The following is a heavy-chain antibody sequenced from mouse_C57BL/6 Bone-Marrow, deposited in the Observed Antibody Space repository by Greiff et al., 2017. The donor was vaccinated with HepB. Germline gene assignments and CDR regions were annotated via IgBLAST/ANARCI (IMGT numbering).Heavy chain of an antibody. Sequence: QVQLLQSGAELMKPGASVKLSCKATGYTFTGYWIEWVQQRPEHGLEWIGEILPGSGSTNYNEKFKGKSTFTADTSSNTAYMQLSSLTTEDSAIYDWARCWGGDYWYFDVWGTGTTVTVSS. J-gene: IGHJ1*03. V-gene: IGHV1-9*01. CDR3: ARCWGGDYWYFDV. D-gene: IGHD2-13*01. CDR1: GYTFTGYW. CDR2: ILPGSGST.